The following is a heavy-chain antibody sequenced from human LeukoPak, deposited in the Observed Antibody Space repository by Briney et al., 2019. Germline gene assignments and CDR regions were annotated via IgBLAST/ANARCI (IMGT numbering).Heavy chain of an antibody. V-gene: IGHV3-23*01. CDR3: AKGGWYGDYDN. D-gene: IGHD4-17*01. CDR1: GFTFNGYA. J-gene: IGHJ4*02. CDR2: FSGSGGTA. Sequence: GGSLRLSCAASGFTFNGYAMSWVRQAPGKGLEWVSAFSGSGGTAYYADSVKGRFTMSRDNSKNTLYLQMNSLRVEDTAVYYCAKGGWYGDYDNWGQGTLVPVSS.